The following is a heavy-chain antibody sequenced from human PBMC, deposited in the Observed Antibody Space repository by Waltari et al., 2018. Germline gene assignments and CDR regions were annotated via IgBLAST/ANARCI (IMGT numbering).Heavy chain of an antibody. J-gene: IGHJ4*02. D-gene: IGHD2-8*01. CDR3: ARDRKKEFIAILMDH. V-gene: IGHV1-46*01. Sequence: QVQLAQSGPEVKKPGASVTIFCKASGYAFSSYYMHCVRQAPGRGLEWLGIVSPTGATTTAQDSQGRASMTCEMSTNTFYVENSGLDSKDTAVYYCARDRKKEFIAILMDHWGQGTPVTVSS. CDR1: GYAFSSYY. CDR2: VSPTGATT.